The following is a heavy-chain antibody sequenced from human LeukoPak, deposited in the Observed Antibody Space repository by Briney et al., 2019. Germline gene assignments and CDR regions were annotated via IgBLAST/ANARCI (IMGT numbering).Heavy chain of an antibody. J-gene: IGHJ3*02. D-gene: IGHD5-18*01. CDR1: GYTFTSYG. Sequence: ASVKVSCKTSGYTFTSYGISWVRQAPGQGLEWMGWISAYNGNTNYAQKLQGRVIMTTDTSTSTAYMEPRSLRSDDTAVYYCARGGGYSYGLPHAFDIWGQGTMVTVSS. V-gene: IGHV1-18*01. CDR2: ISAYNGNT. CDR3: ARGGGYSYGLPHAFDI.